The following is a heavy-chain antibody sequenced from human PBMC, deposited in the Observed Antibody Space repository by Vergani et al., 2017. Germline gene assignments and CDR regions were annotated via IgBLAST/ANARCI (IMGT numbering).Heavy chain of an antibody. Sequence: QVQLQESGPGLVKPSQTLSLACTVSGGSISSGGYYWSWIRQHPGKGLEWIGYIYYSGSTYYNPSLKSRVTISVDTSKNQFSLKLSSVTAADTAVYYCARGESLWSAFDIWGQGTMVTVSS. CDR1: GGSISSGGYY. CDR3: ARGESLWSAFDI. CDR2: IYYSGST. J-gene: IGHJ3*02. D-gene: IGHD3-10*01. V-gene: IGHV4-31*03.